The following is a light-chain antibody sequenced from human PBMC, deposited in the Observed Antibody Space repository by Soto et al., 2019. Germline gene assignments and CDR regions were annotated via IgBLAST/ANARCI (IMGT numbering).Light chain of an antibody. CDR1: QSVGSY. V-gene: IGKV3-11*01. Sequence: EIVLTQSPATLSLSPGERATLSCRASQSVGSYLAWYQQKPGHAPRLLIYDASNRATAIPARFSGSGSGTDFTLTISSLEPEDFAVYYCQQRSNWPLTFGGGTKVEIK. J-gene: IGKJ4*01. CDR3: QQRSNWPLT. CDR2: DAS.